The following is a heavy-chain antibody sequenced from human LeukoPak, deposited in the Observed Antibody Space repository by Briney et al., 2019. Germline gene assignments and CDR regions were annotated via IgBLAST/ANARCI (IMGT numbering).Heavy chain of an antibody. Sequence: PSQTLSLTCTVSGGSIRSGGYYWSWIRQPPGKGLEWIGYIYHSGSTYYNPSLKSRVTISVDRSKNQFSLKLRSVTAADTAVYYCARLPYSSSPNWYFDLWGRGTRVTVSS. D-gene: IGHD6-6*01. CDR2: IYHSGST. CDR1: GGSIRSGGYY. V-gene: IGHV4-30-2*01. CDR3: ARLPYSSSPNWYFDL. J-gene: IGHJ2*01.